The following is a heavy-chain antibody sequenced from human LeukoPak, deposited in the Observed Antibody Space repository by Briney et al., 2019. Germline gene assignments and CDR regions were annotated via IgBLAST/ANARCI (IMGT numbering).Heavy chain of an antibody. J-gene: IGHJ4*02. CDR1: EFSVGSNY. D-gene: IGHD5-24*01. V-gene: IGHV4-59*02. Sequence: PGGSLRLSCAASEFSVGSNYMTWIRQPPGKGLESIGNIYYRGSTYYNPSLKSRVTMSVDTSKNQFSLKLSSVTAADTAVYYCARERGATRGPFDYWGQGTLVTVSS. CDR3: ARERGATRGPFDY. CDR2: IYYRGST.